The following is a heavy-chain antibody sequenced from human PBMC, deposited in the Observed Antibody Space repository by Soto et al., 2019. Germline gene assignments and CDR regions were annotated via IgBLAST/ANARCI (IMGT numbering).Heavy chain of an antibody. CDR2: IIPISGTT. CDR3: ARVRCFNGLCHTADYGMDV. Sequence: GASVKVSCKASGDVFRSNGINWVRQAPGQGLEWMGGIIPISGTTNYAQKFQGRVAITADESTDTVYMELSRLRSEDTAVYFCARVRCFNGLCHTADYGMDVWGQGTTVTV. V-gene: IGHV1-69*13. CDR1: GDVFRSNG. D-gene: IGHD2-8*01. J-gene: IGHJ6*02.